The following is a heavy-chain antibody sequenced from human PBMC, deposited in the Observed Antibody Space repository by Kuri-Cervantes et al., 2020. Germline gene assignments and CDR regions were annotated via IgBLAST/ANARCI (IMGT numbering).Heavy chain of an antibody. D-gene: IGHD3-10*01. CDR1: GEPFTGYY. V-gene: IGHV4-34*01. Sequence: SETLSLTCTVYGEPFTGYYWTWIRQPPGKGLEWIGEVNHIGNIHYSPSLESRLTVSIDTSKKEFPLNVRSVTAADTAVYFCARYLKEAGLRLLLFPDYWGQGTLVTVSS. CDR2: VNHIGNI. CDR3: ARYLKEAGLRLLLFPDY. J-gene: IGHJ4*02.